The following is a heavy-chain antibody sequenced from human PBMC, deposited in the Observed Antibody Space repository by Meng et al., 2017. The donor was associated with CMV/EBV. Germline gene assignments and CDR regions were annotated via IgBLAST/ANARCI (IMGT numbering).Heavy chain of an antibody. CDR3: ARARWELLRAFDI. CDR1: GNTFTGYY. D-gene: IGHD1-26*01. J-gene: IGHJ3*02. V-gene: IGHV1-2*02. Sequence: ASAKVSCKASGNTFTGYYMHWVRQAPGQGLEWMGWINPNSGGTNYAQKFQGRVTMTRDTYISTAYMGLSRLRSDDTAVYYCARARWELLRAFDIWGQGTMVTVSS. CDR2: INPNSGGT.